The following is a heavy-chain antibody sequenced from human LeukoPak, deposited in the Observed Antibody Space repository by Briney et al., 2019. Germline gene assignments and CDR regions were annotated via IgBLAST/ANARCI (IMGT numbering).Heavy chain of an antibody. CDR1: GGSLSSGSYY. D-gene: IGHD5-24*01. CDR3: ASVGRRDGYKTSYYFDY. CDR2: IYTSGST. V-gene: IGHV4-61*02. Sequence: SETLSLTCTVSGGSLSSGSYYWSWIRQPAGKGLEWIGRIYTSGSTNYNPSLKSRVTISVDTSKNQFSLKLSSVTAANTALYYSASVGRRDGYKTSYYFDYWGQGTLVTVSS. J-gene: IGHJ4*02.